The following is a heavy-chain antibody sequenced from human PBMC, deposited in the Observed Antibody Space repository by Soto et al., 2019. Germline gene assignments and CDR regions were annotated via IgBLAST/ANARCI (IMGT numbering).Heavy chain of an antibody. V-gene: IGHV4-39*01. CDR3: ARQGRCSISSCYDVGSPYNYFNP. CDR1: GGSISNSLNY. D-gene: IGHD2-2*01. CDR2: IYYTGNI. Sequence: SETLSLTCSVSGGSISNSLNYWGWIRQPPGKGLEWIGTIYYTGNIYYNPSLKSRVTISIDTSRNQFSLTLSSVTAADTAVYYCARQGRCSISSCYDVGSPYNYFNPWGQGTLVTVSS. J-gene: IGHJ5*02.